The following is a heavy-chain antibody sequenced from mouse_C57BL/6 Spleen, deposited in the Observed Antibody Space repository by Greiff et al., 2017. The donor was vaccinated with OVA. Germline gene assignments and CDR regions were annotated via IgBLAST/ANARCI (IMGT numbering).Heavy chain of an antibody. Sequence: QVQLQQSGAELVRPGASVTLSCKASGYTFTDYEMHWVKQTPVHGLEWIGAIDPETGGTAYNQKFKGKAILTADKSSSTAYMELRSLTSEDSAVYYCTREDYGNYYFDYWGQGTTLTVSS. V-gene: IGHV1-15*01. CDR3: TREDYGNYYFDY. CDR1: GYTFTDYE. J-gene: IGHJ2*01. CDR2: IDPETGGT. D-gene: IGHD2-1*01.